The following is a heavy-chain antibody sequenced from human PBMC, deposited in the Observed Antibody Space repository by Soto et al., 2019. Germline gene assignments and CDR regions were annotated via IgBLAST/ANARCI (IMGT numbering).Heavy chain of an antibody. CDR2: INHSGST. CDR3: ERILIIGTTRGSYFDY. V-gene: IGHV4-34*01. D-gene: IGHD1-20*01. CDR1: GGSISSYY. Sequence: SETLSLTCTVSGGSISSYYWSWIRQPPGKGLEWIGEINHSGSTNYNPSLKSRVTISVDTSKNQFSLKLSSVTAADTAVYYCERILIIGTTRGSYFDYWGQGTLVTVSS. J-gene: IGHJ4*02.